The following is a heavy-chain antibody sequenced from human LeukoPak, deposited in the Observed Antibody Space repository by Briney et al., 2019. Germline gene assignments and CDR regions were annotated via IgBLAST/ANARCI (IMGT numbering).Heavy chain of an antibody. CDR3: AHTATLYYYYCMDV. D-gene: IGHD5-18*01. CDR2: IYTSGST. V-gene: IGHV4-61*02. Sequence: PSQTLSLTWTVSGGSISSGSYCWSWIRQPAGKGLEWIGRIYTSGSTNYNPSLKSRVTISVDTSKNQFSLKLSSVTAADTAVYYCAHTATLYYYYCMDVWGKGTTVTVSS. J-gene: IGHJ6*03. CDR1: GGSISSGSYC.